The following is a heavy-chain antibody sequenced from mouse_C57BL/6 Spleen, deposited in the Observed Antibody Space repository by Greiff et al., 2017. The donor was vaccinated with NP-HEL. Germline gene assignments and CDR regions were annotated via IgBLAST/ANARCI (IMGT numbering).Heavy chain of an antibody. CDR3: ARGRNDGYPYAMDY. V-gene: IGHV1-47*01. CDR2: FHPYNDDT. J-gene: IGHJ4*01. CDR1: GYTFTTYP. Sequence: QVQLQQSGAELVKPGASVKMSCKASGYTFTTYPIEWMKQNHGKSLEWIGNFHPYNDDTKYNEKFKGKATLTVEKSSSTVHLELSRLTSDDSAVYYCARGRNDGYPYAMDYWGQGTSVTVSS. D-gene: IGHD2-3*01.